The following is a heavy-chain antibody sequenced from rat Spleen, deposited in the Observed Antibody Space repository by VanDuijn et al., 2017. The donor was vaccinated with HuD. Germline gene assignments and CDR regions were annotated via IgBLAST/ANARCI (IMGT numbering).Heavy chain of an antibody. Sequence: EVQLVESGGDLVQPGRSLKLSCAASGFTFSDYNMAWVRQAPTKGLEWVATISYDGSTYYPDSVKGRFTISRDNAKSTLYLQMNSLRSEDTATYYCATAGARVSRFAYWGQGTLVTVSS. CDR2: ISYDGST. J-gene: IGHJ3*01. CDR1: GFTFSDYN. V-gene: IGHV5S10*01. CDR3: ATAGARVSRFAY. D-gene: IGHD1-4*01.